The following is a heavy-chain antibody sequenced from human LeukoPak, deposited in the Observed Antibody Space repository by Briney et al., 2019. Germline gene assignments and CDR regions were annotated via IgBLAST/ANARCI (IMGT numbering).Heavy chain of an antibody. CDR3: AELGITMIGGV. Sequence: PGGTLRLSCAASGFTFSYFGMHWVRQAPGKGLEWLSSISSGGMWIYYADSLKGRFTISRDNAKNSLYLQMNSLRAEDTAVYYCAELGITMIGGVWGKGTTVTISS. V-gene: IGHV3-21*01. J-gene: IGHJ6*04. CDR2: ISSGGMWI. CDR1: GFTFSYFG. D-gene: IGHD3-10*02.